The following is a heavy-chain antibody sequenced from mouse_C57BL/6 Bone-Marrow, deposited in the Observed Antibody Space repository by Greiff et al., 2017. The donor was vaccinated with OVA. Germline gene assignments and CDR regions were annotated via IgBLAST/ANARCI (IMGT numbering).Heavy chain of an antibody. CDR2: IHPSDSDT. V-gene: IGHV1-74*01. Sequence: VKLQQPGAELVKPGASVKVSCKASGYTFTSYWMHWVKQRPGQGLEWIGRIHPSDSDTNYNQKFKGKATLTVDKSSSTAYMQLSSLTSEDSAVYYCANYYGSCAMDYWGQGTSVTVSS. CDR1: GYTFTSYW. D-gene: IGHD1-1*01. J-gene: IGHJ4*01. CDR3: ANYYGSCAMDY.